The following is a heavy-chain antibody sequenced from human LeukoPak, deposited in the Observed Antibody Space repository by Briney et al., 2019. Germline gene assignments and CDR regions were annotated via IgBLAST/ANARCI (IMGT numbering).Heavy chain of an antibody. CDR1: GFTFNNYA. Sequence: GGSLRLSCAASGFTFNNYAMNWVRQAPGKGLEWVSGISGFGGSTNYAPSVKGRLTISRDNFGNMLYLHLDSLRVEDTAIYYCARRSGSSWSSFDYWGQGALVTVSS. D-gene: IGHD6-13*01. CDR2: ISGFGGST. CDR3: ARRSGSSWSSFDY. J-gene: IGHJ4*02. V-gene: IGHV3-23*01.